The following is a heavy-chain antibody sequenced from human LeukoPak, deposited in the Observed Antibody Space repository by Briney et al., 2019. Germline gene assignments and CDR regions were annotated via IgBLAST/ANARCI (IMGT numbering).Heavy chain of an antibody. D-gene: IGHD3-10*01. J-gene: IGHJ4*02. V-gene: IGHV4-61*02. CDR3: ARGYYYRG. Sequence: SETLSLTCTVSGGSVSSESSYWNWIRQPAGKGLEWIGRIYADGSSTYNPSLKSRVTISVDTSKNQFSLRLTSMTAADTAVYYCARGYYYRGWGQGTLVTVSS. CDR1: GGSVSSESSY. CDR2: IYADGSS.